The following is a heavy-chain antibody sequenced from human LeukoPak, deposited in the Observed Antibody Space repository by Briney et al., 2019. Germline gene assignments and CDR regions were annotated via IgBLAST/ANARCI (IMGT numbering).Heavy chain of an antibody. Sequence: SETLSLTCAVYGGSFSGYYWSWIRQPPGKGLEWIGEISHSGSTNFNPSLKSRVTISVDTSKNQFSLKLSSVTAADTAVYYCARLAYYYGSGSYYSYDYWGQGTLVTVSS. CDR3: ARLAYYYGSGSYYSYDY. CDR1: GGSFSGYY. D-gene: IGHD3-10*01. CDR2: ISHSGST. J-gene: IGHJ4*02. V-gene: IGHV4-34*01.